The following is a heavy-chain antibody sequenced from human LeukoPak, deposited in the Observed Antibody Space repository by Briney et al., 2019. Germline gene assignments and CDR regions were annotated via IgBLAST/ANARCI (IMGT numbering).Heavy chain of an antibody. CDR1: GGSISSYY. J-gene: IGHJ6*03. Sequence: SETLSLTCTVSGGSISSYYWSWIRQPAGKGLEWIGRIHTSGSTNYNPSLKSRVTISVDKSKNQFSLKLSSVTAADTAVYYCATMTTVTSYYYYYMDVWGKGTTVTVSS. CDR3: ATMTTVTSYYYYYMDV. CDR2: IHTSGST. V-gene: IGHV4-4*07. D-gene: IGHD4-17*01.